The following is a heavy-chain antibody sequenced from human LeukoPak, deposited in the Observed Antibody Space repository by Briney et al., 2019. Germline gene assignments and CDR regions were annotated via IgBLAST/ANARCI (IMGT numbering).Heavy chain of an antibody. CDR3: AKDLSSSVASAFDY. D-gene: IGHD6-13*01. V-gene: IGHV3-53*01. CDR1: GFTISSNY. CDR2: ISDGGST. Sequence: GGSLRLSCAASGFTISSNYMNWVRQAPGKGLDWVSVISDGGSTYYADSVKGRFTISRDNSKNTLYLQMNSLRAEDTAVYYCAKDLSSSVASAFDYWGQGTLVTVSS. J-gene: IGHJ4*02.